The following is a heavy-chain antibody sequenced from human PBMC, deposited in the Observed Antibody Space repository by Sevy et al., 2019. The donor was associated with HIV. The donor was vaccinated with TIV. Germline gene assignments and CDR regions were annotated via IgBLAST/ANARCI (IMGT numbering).Heavy chain of an antibody. CDR3: ARQGYFYTDAFDI. V-gene: IGHV4-38-2*01. CDR1: DFSIRSGYY. Sequence: SETLSLTCAVSDFSIRSGYYWAWIRQPPGMGLEWIGSVYQSGSTHYNPSLKSRVTISVDTSKTHFSLKLDSVTAADTAVYYCARQGYFYTDAFDIWRQGTMVTVSS. D-gene: IGHD2-15*01. J-gene: IGHJ3*02. CDR2: VYQSGST.